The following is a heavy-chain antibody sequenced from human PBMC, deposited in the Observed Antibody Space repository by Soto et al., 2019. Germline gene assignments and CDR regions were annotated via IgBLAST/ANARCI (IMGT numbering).Heavy chain of an antibody. D-gene: IGHD2-2*02. CDR3: ARVRGRYCSSTSCYTIDY. V-gene: IGHV3-23*01. J-gene: IGHJ4*02. CDR2: ISGSGGST. Sequence: EVQLLESGGGLVQPGGSLRLSCAASGFTFSSYAMSWVRQAPGKGLEWVSAISGSGGSTYYADSVKGRFTISRDNSKNTLYLQMNSLRAEDTAVYYCARVRGRYCSSTSCYTIDYWGQGTLVTVSS. CDR1: GFTFSSYA.